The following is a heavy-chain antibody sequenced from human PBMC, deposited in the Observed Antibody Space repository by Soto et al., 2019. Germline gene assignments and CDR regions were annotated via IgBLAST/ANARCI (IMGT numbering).Heavy chain of an antibody. CDR1: GFTFSSYA. CDR3: AKDHGLVRWLVTGLDY. V-gene: IGHV3-23*01. Sequence: GGSLRLSCAASGFTFSSYAMSWVRQAPGKGLEWVSAISGSGGSTYYADSVKGRFTISRDNSKNTLYLQMNSLRAEDTAVYYCAKDHGLVRWLVTGLDYWGQGTLVTVSS. D-gene: IGHD6-19*01. J-gene: IGHJ4*02. CDR2: ISGSGGST.